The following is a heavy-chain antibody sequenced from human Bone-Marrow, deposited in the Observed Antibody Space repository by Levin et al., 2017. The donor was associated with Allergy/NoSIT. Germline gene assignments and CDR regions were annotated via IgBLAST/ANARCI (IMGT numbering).Heavy chain of an antibody. J-gene: IGHJ5*02. CDR3: ARAGAGYSGYDWFDP. Sequence: SETLSLTCTVSGGSISSGDYYWSWIRQPPGKGLEWIGYIYYSGSTYYNPSLKSRVTISVDTSKNQFSLKLSSVTAADTAVYYCARAGAGYSGYDWFDPWGQGTLVTVSS. D-gene: IGHD5-12*01. V-gene: IGHV4-30-4*01. CDR2: IYYSGST. CDR1: GGSISSGDYY.